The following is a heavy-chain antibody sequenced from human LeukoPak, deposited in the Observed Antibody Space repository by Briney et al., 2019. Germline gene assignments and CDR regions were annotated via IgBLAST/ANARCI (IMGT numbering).Heavy chain of an antibody. V-gene: IGHV1-18*04. D-gene: IGHD3-10*01. Sequence: ASVKVSCKASGYTFTSYGISWVRQAPGQRLEWMGWISAYNGNTNYAQKLQGRVTMTTDTSTSTAYMELRSLRSDDTAVYYCASGSPTYYYGSGSSTLSSYGMDVWGKGTTVTVSS. CDR2: ISAYNGNT. CDR3: ASGSPTYYYGSGSSTLSSYGMDV. CDR1: GYTFTSYG. J-gene: IGHJ6*04.